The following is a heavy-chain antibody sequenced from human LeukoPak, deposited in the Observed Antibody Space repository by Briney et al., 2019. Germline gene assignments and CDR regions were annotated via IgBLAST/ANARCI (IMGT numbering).Heavy chain of an antibody. Sequence: PGGSLRLSCAASGFTFSSYGMHWVRQAPGKGLEWVANIKQDGSEKYYVDSVKGRFTISRDNAKNSLYLQMNSLRAEDTAVYYCASYDFWSGSFNYWGQGTLVTVSS. CDR1: GFTFSSYG. D-gene: IGHD3-3*01. V-gene: IGHV3-7*01. J-gene: IGHJ4*02. CDR2: IKQDGSEK. CDR3: ASYDFWSGSFNY.